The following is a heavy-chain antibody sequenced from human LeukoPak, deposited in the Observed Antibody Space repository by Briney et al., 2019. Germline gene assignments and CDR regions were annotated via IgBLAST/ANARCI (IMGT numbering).Heavy chain of an antibody. D-gene: IGHD2-2*01. Sequence: SVKVSCKASGGTFSSYAISWVRQAPGQGLEWMGRIIPIFGTANYAQKLQGRVTMTTDTSTSTAYMELRSLRSDDTAVYYCARDNGVPAAIGDITRNWFDPWGQGTLVTVSS. CDR3: ARDNGVPAAIGDITRNWFDP. CDR1: GGTFSSYA. V-gene: IGHV1-69*05. J-gene: IGHJ5*02. CDR2: IIPIFGTA.